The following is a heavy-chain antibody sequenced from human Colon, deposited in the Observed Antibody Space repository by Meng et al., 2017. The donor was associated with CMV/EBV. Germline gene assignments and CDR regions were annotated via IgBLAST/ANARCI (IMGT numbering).Heavy chain of an antibody. J-gene: IGHJ4*02. V-gene: IGHV4-34*01. Sequence: SQTLSLTCAVYGGSFIGYYWSWILQPPGKGLEWIGEINHSGSTNYNPSLKSRVTISVDTSKNQFSLKLSSVTAADTAVYYCARVLQVAYCGGDCYSGFPFDYWGQGTLVTVSS. CDR2: INHSGST. CDR3: ARVLQVAYCGGDCYSGFPFDY. D-gene: IGHD2-21*01. CDR1: GGSFIGYY.